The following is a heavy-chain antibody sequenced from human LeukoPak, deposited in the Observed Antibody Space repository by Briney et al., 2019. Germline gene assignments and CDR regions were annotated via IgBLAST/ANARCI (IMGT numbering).Heavy chain of an antibody. CDR1: GFTFSRYA. Sequence: GGSLRLSCAASGFTFSRYAMSWVRRAPGKGLEWVSTISGSGGTTYNAASVKGPFTISRDNSKSTLYLQMNSLRGEDTAVYYCAKRAIPNAIIYFDYWGQGNLVTVSS. CDR3: AKRAIPNAIIYFDY. D-gene: IGHD2-2*02. J-gene: IGHJ4*02. V-gene: IGHV3-23*01. CDR2: ISGSGGTT.